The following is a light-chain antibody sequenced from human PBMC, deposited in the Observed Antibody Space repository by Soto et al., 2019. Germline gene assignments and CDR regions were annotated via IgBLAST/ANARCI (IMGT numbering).Light chain of an antibody. CDR2: AAS. Sequence: DTQMTQSPSTLSAFFGDRVTITCRASQRINNWLAWYQQKPGQAPKLLIYAASNLYTGVPSRFSGSRSGTEFTLTISSLQPEDFASYYCLQDYGDSWTFGQGTKVDIK. J-gene: IGKJ1*01. CDR1: QRINNW. CDR3: LQDYGDSWT. V-gene: IGKV1-5*01.